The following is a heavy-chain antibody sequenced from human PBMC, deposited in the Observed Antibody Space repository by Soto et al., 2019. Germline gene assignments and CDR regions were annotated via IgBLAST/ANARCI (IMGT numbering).Heavy chain of an antibody. CDR1: GGSISSGGYY. CDR3: ARVPREMYSSSSYYYYYYYMDV. Sequence: QVQLQESGPGLVKPSQTLSLPCTVSGGSISSGGYYWSWIRQHPGKGLEWIGYIYNSGRTYYNPSLTRRVTVLVDTSKNQFSLKLSSVTAADTAVYYCARVPREMYSSSSYYYYYYYMDVWGKGTTVTVSS. J-gene: IGHJ6*03. D-gene: IGHD6-6*01. CDR2: IYNSGRT. V-gene: IGHV4-31*03.